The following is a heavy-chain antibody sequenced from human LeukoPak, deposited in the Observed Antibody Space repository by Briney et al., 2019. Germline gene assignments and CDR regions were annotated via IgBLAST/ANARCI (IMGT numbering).Heavy chain of an antibody. CDR3: ARDPSYSHFDY. CDR2: IRGSGDST. V-gene: IGHV3-20*04. Sequence: GGSLRLSCAASGFTFDDYAMHWVRQAPGKGLEWVSAIRGSGDSTFYADSVKGRFTISRDNAKNSLYLQMNSLRAEDTAVYYCARDPSYSHFDYWGQGTLVTVSS. CDR1: GFTFDDYA. J-gene: IGHJ4*02. D-gene: IGHD1-26*01.